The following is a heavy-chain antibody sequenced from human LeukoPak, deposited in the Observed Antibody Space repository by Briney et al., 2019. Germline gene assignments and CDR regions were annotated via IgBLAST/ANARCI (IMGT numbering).Heavy chain of an antibody. V-gene: IGHV4-34*01. CDR1: GGSFSGYY. J-gene: IGHJ4*02. D-gene: IGHD4-11*01. CDR3: ARGGNYEPHVIDY. CDR2: INHSGST. Sequence: SETLSLTCAVYGGSFSGYYWSWIRQPPGKGLEWIGEINHSGSTNYNLSLKSRVTISVDTSKNQFSLKLSSVTAADTAVYYCARGGNYEPHVIDYWGQGTLVTVSS.